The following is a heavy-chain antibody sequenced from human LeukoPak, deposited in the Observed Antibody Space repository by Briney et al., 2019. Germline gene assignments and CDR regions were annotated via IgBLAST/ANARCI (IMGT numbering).Heavy chain of an antibody. CDR2: ISYDGSNK. CDR3: ARAAMTTVTTDYFDC. J-gene: IGHJ4*02. D-gene: IGHD4-17*01. CDR1: GFTFSSYA. Sequence: GRSLRLSCAASGFTFSSYAMHWVRQAPGKGLEWVAVISYDGSNKYYADSVKGRFTISRDNSKNTLYLQMNSLRAEDTAVYYCARAAMTTVTTDYFDCWGQGTLVTVSS. V-gene: IGHV3-30*04.